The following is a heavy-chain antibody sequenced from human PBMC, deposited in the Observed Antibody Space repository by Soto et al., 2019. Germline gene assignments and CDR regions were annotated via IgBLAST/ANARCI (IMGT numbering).Heavy chain of an antibody. CDR2: MNPNSGNT. V-gene: IGHV1-8*01. D-gene: IGHD2-2*03. CDR1: GYTFTSYD. Sequence: QVQLVQSGAEVKKPGASVKVSCKASGYTFTSYDINWVRQATGQGLEWMGWMNPNSGNTGYAQKFQGRVTMTRNTSISTAYMELSSLRSEDTAVYYCLGNCISTSCYGYYGMDVWGQGTTVTVSS. CDR3: LGNCISTSCYGYYGMDV. J-gene: IGHJ6*02.